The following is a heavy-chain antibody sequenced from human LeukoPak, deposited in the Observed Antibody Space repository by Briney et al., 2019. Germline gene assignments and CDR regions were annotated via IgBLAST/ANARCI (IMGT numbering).Heavy chain of an antibody. CDR3: ARGRRDTYYYGSGSYGDY. V-gene: IGHV4-31*03. D-gene: IGHD3-10*01. CDR2: IYYSGST. CDR1: GGSISSGGYY. Sequence: SETLSLTCTVSGGSISSGGYYWSWIRQQPGKGLEWIGYIYYSGSTYYNPSLKSRVTISVDTSKNQFSLKLSSVTAADTAVYYCARGRRDTYYYGSGSYGDYWGQGTLVTVSS. J-gene: IGHJ4*02.